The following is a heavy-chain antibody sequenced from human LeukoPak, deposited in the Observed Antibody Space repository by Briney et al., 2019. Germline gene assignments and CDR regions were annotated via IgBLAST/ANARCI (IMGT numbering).Heavy chain of an antibody. D-gene: IGHD6-19*01. J-gene: IGHJ4*02. Sequence: SVRVSCKASGGTFSSYAISWVRQAPGQGLEWMGGIIPIFGTANYAQKFQGRVTITTDESTSTAYMELSSLRAEDTAVYYCAKEGGGSGWYEDYWGQGTLVTVSS. CDR2: IIPIFGTA. CDR3: AKEGGGSGWYEDY. V-gene: IGHV1-69*05. CDR1: GGTFSSYA.